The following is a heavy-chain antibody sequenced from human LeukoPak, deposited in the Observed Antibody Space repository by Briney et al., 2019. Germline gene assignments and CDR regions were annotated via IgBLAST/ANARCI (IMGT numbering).Heavy chain of an antibody. Sequence: PSETLSLTCSVYGGSLSGYYWSWIRQPPGKGLEWIGEINHSGSTNYNPSLKSRVTISVDTSKNQFSLKLSSVTAADTAVYYCARGYYYGSGSYYGYWGQGTLVTVSS. CDR1: GGSLSGYY. CDR3: ARGYYYGSGSYYGY. D-gene: IGHD3-10*01. V-gene: IGHV4-34*01. J-gene: IGHJ4*02. CDR2: INHSGST.